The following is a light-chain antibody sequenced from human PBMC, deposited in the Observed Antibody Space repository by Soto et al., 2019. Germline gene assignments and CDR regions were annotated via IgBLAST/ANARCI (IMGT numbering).Light chain of an antibody. J-gene: IGLJ1*01. V-gene: IGLV2-14*01. CDR3: SSYTSSSTPWV. Sequence: QSVLTQPASVSGSPGQSITISCTGTSSDVGGYNYVSWYQQHPGKAPKLMIYDVSNRPSGVSNRFSGSKSGNTASLTISGLQAEDEVDYYCSSYTSSSTPWVFGTGTKVTVL. CDR2: DVS. CDR1: SSDVGGYNY.